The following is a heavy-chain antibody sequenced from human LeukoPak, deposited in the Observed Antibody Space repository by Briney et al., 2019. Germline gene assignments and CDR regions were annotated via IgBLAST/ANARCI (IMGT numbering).Heavy chain of an antibody. V-gene: IGHV3-20*04. D-gene: IGHD3-3*02. CDR2: INYNGAIT. Sequence: PGGSLRLSCATSGFTFVDYGLSWVRRAPGKGLEWLCAINYNGAITDYADSVKGRFTISRDNAKNSLCLRMDSLRAEDTALYYCARDRLGPSFSVSHFDLWGQGTLVTVPS. J-gene: IGHJ4*02. CDR3: ARDRLGPSFSVSHFDL. CDR1: GFTFVDYG.